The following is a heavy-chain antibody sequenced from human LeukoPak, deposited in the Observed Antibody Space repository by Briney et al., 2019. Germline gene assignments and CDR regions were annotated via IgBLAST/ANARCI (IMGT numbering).Heavy chain of an antibody. CDR2: MNPNSGNR. V-gene: IGHV1-8*03. D-gene: IGHD4-23*01. Sequence: ASVKVSCKASGYTFSSYDINWARQATGQGLEWMGWMNPNSGNRGYAQKFQGRVTITRNTSISTAYMELSSLRSEDTAVYYCARRLGLRWDLQAFDIWGQGTMVTVSS. CDR1: GYTFSSYD. CDR3: ARRLGLRWDLQAFDI. J-gene: IGHJ3*02.